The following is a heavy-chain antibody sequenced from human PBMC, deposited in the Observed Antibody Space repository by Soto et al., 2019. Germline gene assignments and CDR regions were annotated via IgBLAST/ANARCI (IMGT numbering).Heavy chain of an antibody. V-gene: IGHV3-74*01. CDR3: ARDGPYGSGSLDYYYYYMDV. D-gene: IGHD3-10*01. J-gene: IGHJ6*03. Sequence: GGSLSLSCAASGFTFSSYWMHWVRQAPGKGLVWVSRINSDGSSTSYADSVKGRFTISRDNAKNTLYLQMNSLRAEDTAVYYCARDGPYGSGSLDYYYYYMDVWGKGTTVTVSS. CDR2: INSDGSST. CDR1: GFTFSSYW.